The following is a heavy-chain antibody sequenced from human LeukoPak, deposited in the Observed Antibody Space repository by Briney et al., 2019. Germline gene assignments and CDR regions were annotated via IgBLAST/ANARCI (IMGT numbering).Heavy chain of an antibody. V-gene: IGHV3-7*01. D-gene: IGHD3-3*01. CDR1: GFAFSTYW. CDR3: AKPITISGATDGFDI. Sequence: GGSLRLSCAASGFAFSTYWMNWVRQAPGKGLEWVANIKPDGSEEYYVDSVKGRFTISRDNAKNSLYLQMNSLRAEDTAVYYCAKPITISGATDGFDIWGQGAKVTVSS. J-gene: IGHJ3*02. CDR2: IKPDGSEE.